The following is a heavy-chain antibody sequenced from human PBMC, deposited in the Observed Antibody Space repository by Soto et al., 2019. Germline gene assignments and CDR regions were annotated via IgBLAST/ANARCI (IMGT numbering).Heavy chain of an antibody. Sequence: EVQLVESGGGLVQPGGSLRLSCAASGFTFSSYEMNWVRQAPGKGLEGVSYISSSGSTIYYADSVKGRFTISRDNAKNSLYLHMNSMRAEDTAVYYCARSRDSSGFGWYFDLWGRGTLVTVSS. CDR3: ARSRDSSGFGWYFDL. CDR2: ISSSGSTI. J-gene: IGHJ2*01. V-gene: IGHV3-48*03. D-gene: IGHD3-22*01. CDR1: GFTFSSYE.